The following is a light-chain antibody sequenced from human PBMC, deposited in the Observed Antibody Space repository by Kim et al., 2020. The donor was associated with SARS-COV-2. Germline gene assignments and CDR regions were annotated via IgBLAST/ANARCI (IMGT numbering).Light chain of an antibody. CDR2: VNSDGSH. CDR3: QTWGTGIWV. J-gene: IGLJ3*02. V-gene: IGLV4-69*01. CDR1: SGHSSYA. Sequence: QLVLTQSPSASASLGASVKLTCTMSSGHSSYAITWHQQQPEKGPRYLMKVNSDGSHFKGDGIPDRFSGSSSGAERYLTISSLQSEDEADYYCQTWGTGIWVFGGGTKVTVL.